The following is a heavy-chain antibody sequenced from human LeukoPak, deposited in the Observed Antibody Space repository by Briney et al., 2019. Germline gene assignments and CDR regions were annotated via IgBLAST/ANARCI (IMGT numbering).Heavy chain of an antibody. J-gene: IGHJ5*02. D-gene: IGHD3-10*01. CDR1: SGSISSSSYY. V-gene: IGHV4-39*01. CDR3: ARHATVRGGDWFDP. Sequence: SETLSLTCTVSSGSISSSSYYWGWIRQPPGKGLEWIGSIYYSGSTYYNPSLKSRVTISVDTSKNQFSLKLSSVTAADTAVYYCARHATVRGGDWFDPWGQGTLVTVSS. CDR2: IYYSGST.